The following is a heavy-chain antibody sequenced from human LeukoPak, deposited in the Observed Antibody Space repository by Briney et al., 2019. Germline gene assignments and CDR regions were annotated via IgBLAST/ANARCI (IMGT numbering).Heavy chain of an antibody. CDR1: GYTLTAYY. D-gene: IGHD6-25*01. Sequence: ASVKVSCKASGYTLTAYYMHWVRQAPGQGLEWMGWINPNSGGTNYAQRFQGRVTMTRDTSISTAYMELSRLTSDDTAVYYCARSPRLSDAFDIWGQGTMVTVSS. V-gene: IGHV1-2*02. J-gene: IGHJ3*02. CDR3: ARSPRLSDAFDI. CDR2: INPNSGGT.